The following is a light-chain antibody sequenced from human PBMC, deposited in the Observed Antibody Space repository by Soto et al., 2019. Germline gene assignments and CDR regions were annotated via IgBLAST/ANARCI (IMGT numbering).Light chain of an antibody. CDR1: QGISSY. J-gene: IGKJ3*01. CDR3: QHRV. V-gene: IGKV1-8*01. Sequence: AIRMTQSPSSFSASTGDRVTITCRASQGISSYLAWYQQKPGKAPKLLIYKASTLKSGVPSRFSGSGSGTEFTLTVSSLQPDDFATYYCQHRVFGPGTKVDIK. CDR2: KAS.